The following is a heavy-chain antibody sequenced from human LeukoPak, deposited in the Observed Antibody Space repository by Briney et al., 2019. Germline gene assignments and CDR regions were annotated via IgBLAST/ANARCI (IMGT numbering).Heavy chain of an antibody. Sequence: SETLSLTCAVYGGSFNGYYWSWIRQFPGKGLEWIGEINHSGSTNYNPSLKSRVTISIDTSKNQFSLKLSSATAADTAVYYCARGVSDQSWGQGTLVTVSS. CDR1: GGSFNGYY. CDR3: ARGVSDQS. CDR2: INHSGST. J-gene: IGHJ5*02. V-gene: IGHV4-34*01.